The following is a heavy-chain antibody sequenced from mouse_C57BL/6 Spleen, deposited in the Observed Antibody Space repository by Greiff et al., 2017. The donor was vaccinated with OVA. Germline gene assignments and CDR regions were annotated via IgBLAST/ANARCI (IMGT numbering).Heavy chain of an antibody. CDR2: IYPGDGDT. CDR3: ARTTTEYFDV. J-gene: IGHJ1*01. V-gene: IGHV1-80*01. Sequence: QVHVKQSGAELVKPGASVKISCKASGYAFTGYWMNWVKQRPGKGLEWIGEIYPGDGDTNYNGKFKGKATLTADKSSSTAYMQLSSLTSEDSAVYFCARTTTEYFDVWGAGTTVTVSS. D-gene: IGHD1-1*01. CDR1: GYAFTGYW.